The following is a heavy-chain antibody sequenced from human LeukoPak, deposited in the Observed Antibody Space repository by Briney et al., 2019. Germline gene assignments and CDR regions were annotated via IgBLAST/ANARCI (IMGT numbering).Heavy chain of an antibody. J-gene: IGHJ4*02. Sequence: GGSLRLSCVASGDTFSSYDMHWVGQATGESLEWVSAIGGGGNTYYPGSVKGRFTISRDNAKNSLYLQMNSLRVGDTAVYYCARVGIAVAGTGDFDYWGQGTLVTVSS. V-gene: IGHV3-13*01. CDR3: ARVGIAVAGTGDFDY. CDR1: GDTFSSYD. CDR2: IGGGGNT. D-gene: IGHD6-19*01.